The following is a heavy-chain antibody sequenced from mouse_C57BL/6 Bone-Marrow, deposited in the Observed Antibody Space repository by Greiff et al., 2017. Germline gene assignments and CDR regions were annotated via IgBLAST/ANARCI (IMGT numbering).Heavy chain of an antibody. J-gene: IGHJ3*01. Sequence: EVKLMESGGGLVKPGGSLKLSCAASGFTFSSYTMSWVRQTPEKRLEWVAIISGGGGNTYYPDSVKGRFTISRDNAKNTLYMQMSSLRSEDTALYYCARPLQTDQATAWFAYWGQGTLVTVSA. V-gene: IGHV5-9*01. CDR3: ARPLQTDQATAWFAY. CDR2: ISGGGGNT. CDR1: GFTFSSYT. D-gene: IGHD3-2*02.